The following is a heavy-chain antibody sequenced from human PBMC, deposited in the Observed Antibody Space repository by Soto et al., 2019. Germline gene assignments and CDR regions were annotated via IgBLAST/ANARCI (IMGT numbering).Heavy chain of an antibody. D-gene: IGHD4-17*01. CDR1: GSSISPYY. Sequence: PSETLSLTCIVSGSSISPYYWTWIRQPPGKGLEWLGNVYYRGTTNYNPSLKSRITMSVDMSKNYCSLQLTSVTAADTAVYFCARVGGYYGDYPNFDYWGQGVLVTVSS. J-gene: IGHJ4*02. V-gene: IGHV4-59*01. CDR3: ARVGGYYGDYPNFDY. CDR2: VYYRGTT.